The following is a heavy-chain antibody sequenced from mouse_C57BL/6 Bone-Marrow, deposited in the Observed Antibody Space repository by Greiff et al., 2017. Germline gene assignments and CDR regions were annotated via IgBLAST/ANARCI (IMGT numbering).Heavy chain of an antibody. CDR3: ARQIYYDYAWFAY. Sequence: DVKLQESGGGLVQPGGSLKLSCAASGFTFSDYYMYWVRQTPEKRLEWVAYISNGGGSTYYPDTVKGRFTISRDNAKNTLYLQMSRLKSEDTAMYYCARQIYYDYAWFAYWGQGTLVTVSA. J-gene: IGHJ3*01. V-gene: IGHV5-12*01. CDR1: GFTFSDYY. D-gene: IGHD2-4*01. CDR2: ISNGGGST.